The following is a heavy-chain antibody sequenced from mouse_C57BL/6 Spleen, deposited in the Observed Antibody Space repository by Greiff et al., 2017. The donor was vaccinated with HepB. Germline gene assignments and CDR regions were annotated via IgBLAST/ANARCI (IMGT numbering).Heavy chain of an antibody. CDR1: GYAFSSSW. CDR3: ARSRPGDAWFAY. CDR2: IYPGDGDT. V-gene: IGHV1-82*01. J-gene: IGHJ3*01. Sequence: LEESGPELVKPGASVKISCKASGYAFSSSWMNWVKQRPGKGLEWIGRIYPGDGDTNYNGKFKGKATLTADKSSSTAYMQLSSLTSEDSAVYFCARSRPGDAWFAYWGQGTLVTVSA.